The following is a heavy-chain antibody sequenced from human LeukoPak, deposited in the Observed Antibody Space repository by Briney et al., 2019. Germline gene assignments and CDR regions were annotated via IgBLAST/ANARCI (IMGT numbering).Heavy chain of an antibody. CDR2: IRYDGSNK. CDR3: AKDGLYGSGNMDV. CDR1: GFTFSSYG. V-gene: IGHV3-33*06. Sequence: PGGSLRLSCAASGFTFSSYGMHWVRQAPGKGLEWVAVIRYDGSNKYYADSVKGRFTISRDNSKNTLYLQMSSLRAEDTAVYYCAKDGLYGSGNMDVWGKGTTVTVSS. J-gene: IGHJ6*03. D-gene: IGHD3-10*01.